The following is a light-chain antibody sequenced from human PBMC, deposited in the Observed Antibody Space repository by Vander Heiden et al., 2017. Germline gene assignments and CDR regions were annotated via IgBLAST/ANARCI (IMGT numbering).Light chain of an antibody. J-gene: IGKJ2*01. CDR3: MQALQTPST. Sequence: IVVAQSSLSLPVTPGEPASISCRSSQSLLHSNGYNYLDWYLQKPGQSPQLLIYLGSNRASGVPDRFSGSGSDTDFTLKISRVEAEDVGVYYCMQALQTPSTFGQGTKLEIK. CDR1: QSLLHSNGYNY. CDR2: LGS. V-gene: IGKV2-28*01.